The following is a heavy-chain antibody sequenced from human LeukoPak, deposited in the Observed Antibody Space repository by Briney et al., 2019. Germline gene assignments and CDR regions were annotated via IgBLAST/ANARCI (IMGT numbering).Heavy chain of an antibody. CDR1: GGSISSGSYY. CDR3: ARDPLVGATDY. Sequence: SETLSLTCTVSGGSISSGSYYWSWIRQPAGKGLEWIGHVYTSGSTNYNPSLKSRVTISVDTSKNQFSLKLSSVTAADTAVYYCARDPLVGATDYWGQGTLVTVSS. V-gene: IGHV4-61*09. D-gene: IGHD1-26*01. J-gene: IGHJ4*02. CDR2: VYTSGST.